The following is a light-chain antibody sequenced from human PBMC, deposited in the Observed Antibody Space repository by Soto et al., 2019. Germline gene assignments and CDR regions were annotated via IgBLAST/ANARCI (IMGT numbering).Light chain of an antibody. Sequence: ETVLTQSPGTLSLSPGERATLSCSASQSVSSSYLAWYQQKPGQAPRLLIYGASSRATGIPDRFSGSGSGTDFTLTISRLEPEDFAVYYCQHYGSLVLTFGGGTKVEIK. CDR1: QSVSSSY. J-gene: IGKJ4*01. CDR3: QHYGSLVLT. CDR2: GAS. V-gene: IGKV3-20*01.